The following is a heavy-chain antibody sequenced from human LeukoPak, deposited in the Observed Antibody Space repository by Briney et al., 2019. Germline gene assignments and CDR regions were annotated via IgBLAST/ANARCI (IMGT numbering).Heavy chain of an antibody. CDR2: IIPILGIA. D-gene: IGHD1-26*01. CDR1: GGTFSSYA. V-gene: IGHV1-69*04. CDR3: ARGAVSLRPSSNWFDP. J-gene: IGHJ5*02. Sequence: GASVKVSCKASGGTFSSYAISWVRQAPGQGLEWMGRIIPILGIANYAQKFQGRVTITADKSTSTAYMELSSLRSEDTAVYYCARGAVSLRPSSNWFDPWGQGTLVTVSS.